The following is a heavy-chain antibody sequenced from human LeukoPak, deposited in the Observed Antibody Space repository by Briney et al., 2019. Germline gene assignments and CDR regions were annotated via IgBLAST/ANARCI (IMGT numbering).Heavy chain of an antibody. J-gene: IGHJ4*02. D-gene: IGHD5-18*01. CDR1: GYTFTGFY. CDR2: IFPRNGDT. CDR3: ARDGDSPMVDFDY. V-gene: IGHV1-2*02. Sequence: ASVKVSCKTSGYTFTGFYFYWLRQAPGQGLEWVGWIFPRNGDTNYAQKFQDRVTLTRDTSISTAYMELSRLSSDDTAIYYCARDGDSPMVDFDYWGQGTLVTVSS.